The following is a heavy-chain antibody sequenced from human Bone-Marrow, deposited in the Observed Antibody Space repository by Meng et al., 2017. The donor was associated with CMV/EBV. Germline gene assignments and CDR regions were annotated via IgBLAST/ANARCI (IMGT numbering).Heavy chain of an antibody. D-gene: IGHD4-11*01. V-gene: IGHV3-7*01. CDR1: GFTFSSYW. Sequence: ESLRLSCAASGFTFSSYWMSWVRQAPEKGLEWVANIKQDGSEKYYVDSVKGRFTISRDNAKNSLYLQMNSLRAEDTAVYYCARGNTVPSPADYWGQGTLVTVSS. J-gene: IGHJ4*02. CDR2: IKQDGSEK. CDR3: ARGNTVPSPADY.